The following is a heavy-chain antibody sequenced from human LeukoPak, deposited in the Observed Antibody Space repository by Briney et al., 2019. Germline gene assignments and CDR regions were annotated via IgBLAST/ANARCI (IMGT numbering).Heavy chain of an antibody. CDR1: SGSISSSSYY. V-gene: IGHV4-39*01. CDR2: IYYSGST. J-gene: IGHJ4*02. CDR3: ARSSEGITMIVVVAPAPFFDY. Sequence: PSETLSLTCTVSSGSISSSSYYWGWIRQPPGKGLEWIGSIYYSGSTYYNPSLKSRVTISVDTSKNQFSLKLSSVTAADTAVYYCARSSEGITMIVVVAPAPFFDYWGQGTLVTVSS. D-gene: IGHD3-22*01.